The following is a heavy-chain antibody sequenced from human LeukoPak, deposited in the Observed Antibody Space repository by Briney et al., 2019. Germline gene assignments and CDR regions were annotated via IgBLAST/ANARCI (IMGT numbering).Heavy chain of an antibody. D-gene: IGHD6-13*01. CDR2: ISYDGSNK. Sequence: GRSLRLSCAASGFTFSSYGMHWVRQAPGKGLEWVAVISYDGSNKYYADSVKGRFTISRDNSKNTLYLQMNSLRAEDTAVYYCAKETAAGTICYYYGMDVWGQGTTVTVSS. J-gene: IGHJ6*02. V-gene: IGHV3-30*18. CDR3: AKETAAGTICYYYGMDV. CDR1: GFTFSSYG.